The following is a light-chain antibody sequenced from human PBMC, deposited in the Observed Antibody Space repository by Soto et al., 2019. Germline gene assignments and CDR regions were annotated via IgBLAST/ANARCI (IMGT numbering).Light chain of an antibody. J-gene: IGKJ4*01. CDR1: QSISSW. Sequence: DIKTNQSPSTLAASVGDRVTITCRARQSISSWLAWYQQKPGKAPKLLIYKASSLESGVPSRFSGSGSGTEFTLTISSLQPDDFATYYCQQYNSYSPLTFGGGTKVDIK. CDR3: QQYNSYSPLT. V-gene: IGKV1-5*03. CDR2: KAS.